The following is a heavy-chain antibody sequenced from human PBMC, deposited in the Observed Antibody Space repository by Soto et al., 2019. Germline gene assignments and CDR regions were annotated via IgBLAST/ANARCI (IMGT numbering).Heavy chain of an antibody. D-gene: IGHD2-15*01. V-gene: IGHV4-59*01. CDR1: GGSISSCY. CDR3: ARVRVYSVVVAAENWFDP. J-gene: IGHJ5*02. CDR2: IYYSGST. Sequence: PSETLSLTCTVSGGSISSCYWSWIRQPPGKGLEWIGYIYYSGSTNYNPSLKSRVTISVDTSKNQFSLKLSSVTAADTAVYYCARVRVYSVVVAAENWFDPWGQGTLVTVSS.